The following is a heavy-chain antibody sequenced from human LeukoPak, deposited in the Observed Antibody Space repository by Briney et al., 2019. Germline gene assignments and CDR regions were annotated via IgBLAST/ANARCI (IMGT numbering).Heavy chain of an antibody. CDR3: ARVYYSSSCDYWYFDL. CDR1: GGSISSSTNY. Sequence: SETLSLTCTVSGGSISSSTNYWGWIRQPPGKGLEFIGSILYSGSTYYNPSLKSRITISVDTSKNQFSLKLSSVTAADTAVYYCARVYYSSSCDYWYFDLWGRGTLVTVSS. CDR2: ILYSGST. V-gene: IGHV4-39*07. J-gene: IGHJ2*01. D-gene: IGHD6-13*01.